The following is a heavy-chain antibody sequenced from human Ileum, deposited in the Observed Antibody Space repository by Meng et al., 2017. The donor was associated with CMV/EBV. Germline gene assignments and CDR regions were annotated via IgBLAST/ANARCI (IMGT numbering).Heavy chain of an antibody. V-gene: IGHV3-21*01. CDR2: ISSGGRYI. CDR1: GFTFSNYR. CDR3: ARDRPIFGVVIVGMDV. J-gene: IGHJ6*02. D-gene: IGHD3-3*01. Sequence: GESLKISCAASGFTFSNYRMNWVRQAPGKGLEWVASISSGGRYIFYADSVKGRFTISRDNAKDSLYLQMNSLRVDDTAVYFCARDRPIFGVVIVGMDVWGQGTTVTVSS.